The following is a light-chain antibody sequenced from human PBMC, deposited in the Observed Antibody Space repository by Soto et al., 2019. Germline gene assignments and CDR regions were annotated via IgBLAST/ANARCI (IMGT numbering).Light chain of an antibody. Sequence: QSALTQPASVSGSPGESIIISCTGSSSDIGAYDYVSWYQHHPGRAPKVIIFEVNDRASGVSHRFSGSKSGNTASLPISGLQDEDEADYYCCSYKSTTSPWVFGGGTKLTVL. V-gene: IGLV2-14*01. CDR1: SSDIGAYDY. J-gene: IGLJ3*02. CDR2: EVN. CDR3: CSYKSTTSPWV.